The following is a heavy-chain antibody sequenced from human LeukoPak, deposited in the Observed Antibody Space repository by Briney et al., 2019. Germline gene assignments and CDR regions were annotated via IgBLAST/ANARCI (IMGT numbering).Heavy chain of an antibody. J-gene: IGHJ4*02. CDR1: GYTFSSYA. CDR3: AKDRGAYSSSSKAAVVY. CDR2: ISGSGGST. Sequence: GGSLRLSCAASGYTFSSYAMRWVRQAPGKGLEWVSAISGSGGSTYYADSVKGRFTISRDNSKNTLYLQMNSLRAEDTAVYYCAKDRGAYSSSSKAAVVYWGQGTLVTVSS. V-gene: IGHV3-23*01. D-gene: IGHD6-6*01.